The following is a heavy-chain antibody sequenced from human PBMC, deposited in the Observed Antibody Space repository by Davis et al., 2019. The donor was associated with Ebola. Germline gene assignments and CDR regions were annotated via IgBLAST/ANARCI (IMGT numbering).Heavy chain of an antibody. Sequence: AASVKVSCKASGYTFTSYGITWVRQAPGQGLEWMGWINPHNGNTNYAQKLQGRVTMTTDTSTSTAYMELRSLRSDDTAVYYCARDKDAVTTGSNYGMDVWGQGTTVTVS. D-gene: IGHD4-17*01. CDR2: INPHNGNT. V-gene: IGHV1-18*04. J-gene: IGHJ6*02. CDR3: ARDKDAVTTGSNYGMDV. CDR1: GYTFTSYG.